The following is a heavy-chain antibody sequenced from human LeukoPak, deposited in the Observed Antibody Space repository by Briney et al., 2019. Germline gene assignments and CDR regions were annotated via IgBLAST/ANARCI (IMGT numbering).Heavy chain of an antibody. J-gene: IGHJ4*02. D-gene: IGHD2-2*01. CDR3: AKGRDSTSYYDN. V-gene: IGHV3-23*01. CDR2: ISGSGGGT. CDR1: GFTFTNCA. Sequence: PGGSLRLSCAASGFTFTNCAMSWVRQAPGKGLEWVSAISGSGGGTYYTDSVKGRFTISRDNSKNMLFLQMNSLRAEDTAVYYCAKGRDSTSYYDNWGQGTLVTVSS.